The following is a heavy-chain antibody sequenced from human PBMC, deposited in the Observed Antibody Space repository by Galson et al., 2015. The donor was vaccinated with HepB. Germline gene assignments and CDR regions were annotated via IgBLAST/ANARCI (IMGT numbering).Heavy chain of an antibody. CDR3: ARHAGPLAVAGSWYFDL. J-gene: IGHJ2*01. D-gene: IGHD6-19*01. CDR1: GYIFTSYW. CDR2: IYPGDSDT. Sequence: QSGAEVKKPGESLKISCQGSGYIFTSYWIGWVRQMPGKGLEWMGIIYPGDSDTRYSPSFQGQVTISADRSISTAYLQWSSLKASDTAMYYCARHAGPLAVAGSWYFDLWGRGTLVTVSS. V-gene: IGHV5-51*01.